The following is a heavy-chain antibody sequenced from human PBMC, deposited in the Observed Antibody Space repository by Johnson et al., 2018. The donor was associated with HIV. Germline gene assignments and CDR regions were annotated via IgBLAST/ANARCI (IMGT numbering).Heavy chain of an antibody. J-gene: IGHJ3*01. D-gene: IGHD1/OR15-1a*01. Sequence: VQLVESGGGLVKPGGSLRLSCAASGFTFSDYYMTWIRQAPGKGLEWVANINVDGSERYYVDSVKGRFTVSRDNARNSVFLQLNNLRVEDTAVYCCARAQLIFPNNPFDFWGQGTLVTVSS. CDR1: GFTFSDYY. CDR2: INVDGSER. CDR3: ARAQLIFPNNPFDF. V-gene: IGHV3-7*01.